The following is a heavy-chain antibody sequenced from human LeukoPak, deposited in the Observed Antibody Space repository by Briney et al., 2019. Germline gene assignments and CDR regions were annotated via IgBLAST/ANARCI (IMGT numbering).Heavy chain of an antibody. CDR3: ASELDNDAFDI. D-gene: IGHD1-1*01. CDR2: ISSSSSSTI. J-gene: IGHJ3*02. CDR1: GFTFSSYS. V-gene: IGHV3-48*04. Sequence: GGSLRPSCAASGFTFSSYSMNWVRQAPGKGLEWVSYISSSSSSTIYYADSMKGRFTISRDNAKNSLYLQMNSLRAEDTAVYYCASELDNDAFDIWGQGTMVTVSS.